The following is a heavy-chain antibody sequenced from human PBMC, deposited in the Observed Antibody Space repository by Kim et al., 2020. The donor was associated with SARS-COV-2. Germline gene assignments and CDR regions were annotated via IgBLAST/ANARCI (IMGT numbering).Heavy chain of an antibody. D-gene: IGHD3-10*01. CDR1: GGSISSSNW. CDR2: IYHSGST. V-gene: IGHV4-4*02. CDR3: ARTPVGLWFGELLGVGRYFDY. Sequence: SETLSLTCAVSGGSISSSNWWSWVRQPPGKGLEWIGEIYHSGSTNYNPSLKSRVTISVDKSKNQFSLKLSSVTAADTAVYYCARTPVGLWFGELLGVGRYFDYWGQGTLVTVSS. J-gene: IGHJ4*02.